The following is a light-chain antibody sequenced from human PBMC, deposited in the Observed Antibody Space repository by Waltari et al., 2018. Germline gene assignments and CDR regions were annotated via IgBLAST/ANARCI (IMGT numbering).Light chain of an antibody. CDR2: DAS. J-gene: IGKJ4*01. CDR1: QAISSA. V-gene: IGKV1-13*02. Sequence: AVQLTQSPSSLSASVGDRVTIPCRASQAISSALAWYQQKPGKAPNLLIYDASNLESGVPSRFSGSGSGTHFTLTIDGLQAEDAAVYFCQQYHSTPRRTFGGGTKVEIK. CDR3: QQYHSTPRRT.